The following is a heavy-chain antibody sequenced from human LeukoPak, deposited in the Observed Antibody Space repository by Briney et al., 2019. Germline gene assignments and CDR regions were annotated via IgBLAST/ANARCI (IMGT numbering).Heavy chain of an antibody. CDR2: INPNSGGT. CDR3: ARHSSSIFGMDV. V-gene: IGHV1-2*06. Sequence: ASVKVSCKASGYTFTGCYMHWVRQAPGQGLEWMGRINPNSGGTNYAQKFQGKVTMTRDTSISTAYMELSRLRSDDTAVYYCARHSSSIFGMDVWGQGTTVTVSS. CDR1: GYTFTGCY. D-gene: IGHD6-6*01. J-gene: IGHJ6*02.